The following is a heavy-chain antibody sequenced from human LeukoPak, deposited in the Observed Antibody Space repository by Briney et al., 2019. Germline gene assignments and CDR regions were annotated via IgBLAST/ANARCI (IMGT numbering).Heavy chain of an antibody. CDR1: GYAFTGYG. J-gene: IGHJ4*02. CDR3: ARDGEWERPHYFDY. V-gene: IGHV1-18*01. D-gene: IGHD1-26*01. CDR2: IRTYNGNT. Sequence: ASVKVSCKASGYAFTGYGISWVRQAPGQGLEWMGGIRTYNGNTHYAQKVQGRVTMTTDTSTSTAYMEVRSLRSDDTAVYYCARDGEWERPHYFDYWGQGTLVTVSS.